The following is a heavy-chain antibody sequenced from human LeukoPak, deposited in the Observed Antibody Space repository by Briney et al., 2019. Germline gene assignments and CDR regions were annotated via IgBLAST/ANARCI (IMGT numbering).Heavy chain of an antibody. D-gene: IGHD3-10*01. V-gene: IGHV3-21*01. CDR3: ARDSGSGSWPTYYFDY. CDR1: GFTFSSYS. J-gene: IGHJ4*02. CDR2: ISSSSSYI. Sequence: GGSLRLSCAASGFTFSSYSMNWVRQAPGKGLEWVSSISSSSSYIYYADSVKGRFTISRDNAKNSLYLQVNSLRAEDTAVYYCARDSGSGSWPTYYFDYWGQGTLVTVSS.